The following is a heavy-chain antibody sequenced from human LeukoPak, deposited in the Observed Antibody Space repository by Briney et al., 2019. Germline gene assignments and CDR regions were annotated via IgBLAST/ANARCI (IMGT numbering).Heavy chain of an antibody. CDR3: ATDEPLYCSSTSCENAFDI. V-gene: IGHV4-4*07. D-gene: IGHD2-2*01. J-gene: IGHJ3*02. CDR2: IYTSGST. CDR1: GGSISSYY. Sequence: KASETLSLTCTVSGGSISSYYWSWIRQPAGKGLEWIGRIYTSGSTNYNPSLKSRVTMSVDTSKNQFSLKLSSVTAADTAVYYCATDEPLYCSSTSCENAFDIWGQGTMVTVSS.